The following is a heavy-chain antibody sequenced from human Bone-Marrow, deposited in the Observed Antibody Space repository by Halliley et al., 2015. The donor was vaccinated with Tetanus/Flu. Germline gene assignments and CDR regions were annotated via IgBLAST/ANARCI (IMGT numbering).Heavy chain of an antibody. J-gene: IGHJ5*02. CDR2: IDSMGTP. V-gene: IGHV4-59*12. Sequence: KGLGWIGQIDSMGTPTSNPPLKSRLTISRATSKTQFSRTLISVPAADTAVYYCARDRMRFDPWGQGTLVTVSS. CDR3: ARDRMRFDP.